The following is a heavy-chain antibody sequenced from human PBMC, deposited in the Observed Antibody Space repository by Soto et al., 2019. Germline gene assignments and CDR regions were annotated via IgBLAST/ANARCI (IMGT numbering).Heavy chain of an antibody. D-gene: IGHD6-6*01. V-gene: IGHV3-21*01. Sequence: SLRLSCAASGFTFSSYSMNWVRQAPGKGLEWVSSISSSSSYIYYADSVKGRFTISRDNAKNSLYLQMNSLRAEDTAVYYCARNPGSSKWFDPWGQGTLVTVSS. CDR3: ARNPGSSKWFDP. CDR1: GFTFSSYS. CDR2: ISSSSSYI. J-gene: IGHJ5*02.